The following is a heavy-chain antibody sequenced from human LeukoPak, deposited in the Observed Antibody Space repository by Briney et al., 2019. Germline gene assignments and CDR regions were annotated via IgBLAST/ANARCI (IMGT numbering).Heavy chain of an antibody. Sequence: GASVKVSCKVSGYTLNELSMHWVRQATGTGLELVAGFDPEDGETIYAQKFQGRVTMTEDTSTDTAYMELSSLRSEDTAVYYCATGDCSSTSCYGYWGQGTLVTVSS. D-gene: IGHD2-2*01. V-gene: IGHV1-24*01. CDR2: FDPEDGET. CDR3: ATGDCSSTSCYGY. J-gene: IGHJ4*02. CDR1: GYTLNELS.